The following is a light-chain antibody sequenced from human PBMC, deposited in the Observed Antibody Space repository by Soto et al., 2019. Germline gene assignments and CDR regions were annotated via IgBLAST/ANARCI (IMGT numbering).Light chain of an antibody. CDR1: SSDIGGYNY. CDR2: EVS. J-gene: IGLJ1*01. CDR3: SSYTSSSTYV. V-gene: IGLV2-14*01. Sequence: QSALTQPASVSGSPGQSITISCTGTSSDIGGYNYVSWYQQYPGKAPNLIIYEVSNRPSGVSNRFSGSKSGNTASLTISGLQAEDEADYYCSSYTSSSTYVFGTGTKLTVL.